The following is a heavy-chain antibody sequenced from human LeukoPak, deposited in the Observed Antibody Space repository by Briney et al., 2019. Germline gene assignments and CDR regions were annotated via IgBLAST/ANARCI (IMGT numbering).Heavy chain of an antibody. CDR1: GFTFSSYG. CDR2: ISYDGSNK. D-gene: IGHD3-22*01. V-gene: IGHV3-30*03. Sequence: GALRLSCAASGFTFSSYGMHWVRQAPGKVLEWVAVISYDGSNKYYADSVKGRFTISRDNSKNTLYLQMNSLRAEDTASYYCARDVYYYDSSGYYYEQYYYYYGMDVWGQGTTVTVSS. CDR3: ARDVYYYDSSGYYYEQYYYYYGMDV. J-gene: IGHJ6*02.